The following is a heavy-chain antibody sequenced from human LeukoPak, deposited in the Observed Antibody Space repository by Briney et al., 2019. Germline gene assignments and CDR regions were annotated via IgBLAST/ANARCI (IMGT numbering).Heavy chain of an antibody. D-gene: IGHD3-3*01. CDR3: ARGRNYDFWSGYMGYYYYMDV. CDR1: GGSFSGYY. J-gene: IGHJ6*03. CDR2: INHSGST. Sequence: SETLSLTCAVYGGSFSGYYWSWIRQPPGKGLEWIGEINHSGSTNYNPSLKSRVTISVDTSKNQFSLKLSSVTAADTAVYYCARGRNYDFWSGYMGYYYYMDVWGKGTTVTVSS. V-gene: IGHV4-34*01.